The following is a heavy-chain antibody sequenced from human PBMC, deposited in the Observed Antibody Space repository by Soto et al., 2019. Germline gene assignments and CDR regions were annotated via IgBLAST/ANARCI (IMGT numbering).Heavy chain of an antibody. Sequence: EVQLVESGGGLVQPGGSLRLSCAASGFTFSSYSMNWVRQAPGKGLEWVSYISSSSSTIYYADSVKGRFTISRDNAKNSLYLQMNSLRAEDTAVYYCAGTFWSGYYPFDYWGQGTLVTVSS. CDR3: AGTFWSGYYPFDY. CDR1: GFTFSSYS. V-gene: IGHV3-48*01. D-gene: IGHD3-3*01. CDR2: ISSSSSTI. J-gene: IGHJ4*02.